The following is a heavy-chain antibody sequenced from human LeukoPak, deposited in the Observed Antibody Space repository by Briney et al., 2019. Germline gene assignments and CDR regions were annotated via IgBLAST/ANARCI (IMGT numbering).Heavy chain of an antibody. V-gene: IGHV1-46*01. CDR2: INPSGGST. D-gene: IGHD2-15*01. Sequence: GASVKVSCKASGYTFTSYYMHWVRQAPGQGLEWMGIINPSGGSTSYAQKFQGRVTMTRDMSTSTVYMELSSLRAEDTAVYYCARDGGYLRSFDYWGQGTLVTVSS. CDR3: ARDGGYLRSFDY. CDR1: GYTFTSYY. J-gene: IGHJ4*02.